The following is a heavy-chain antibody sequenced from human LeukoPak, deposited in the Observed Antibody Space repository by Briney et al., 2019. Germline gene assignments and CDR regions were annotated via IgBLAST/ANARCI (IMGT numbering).Heavy chain of an antibody. CDR3: AKGEPYGSGSYPVDY. J-gene: IGHJ4*02. D-gene: IGHD3-10*01. Sequence: GGSLRLSCAASGFTFSRYGMHWVRQASGTGLEWVALISYDGSNKYYADSVKGRFTISRDNSKNTLYLQMNSLRPEDTAVYYCAKGEPYGSGSYPVDYWGQGTLVTVSS. CDR2: ISYDGSNK. V-gene: IGHV3-30*18. CDR1: GFTFSRYG.